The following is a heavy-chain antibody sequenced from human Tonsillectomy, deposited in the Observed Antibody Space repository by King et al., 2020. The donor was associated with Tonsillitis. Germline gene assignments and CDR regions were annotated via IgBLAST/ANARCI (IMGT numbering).Heavy chain of an antibody. Sequence: VQLVESGGGVVQPGRSLRLSCAASGFTFSSYGMHWIRQAPGKGLEWVALISHDGDIKYYADSVQGRLTISRDDSKSTVYLQMNSLGVEDTAVYYCAKEIGLYNFWSGYFDCWGQGTLVTVSS. J-gene: IGHJ4*02. CDR2: ISHDGDIK. CDR1: GFTFSSYG. D-gene: IGHD3-3*01. CDR3: AKEIGLYNFWSGYFDC. V-gene: IGHV3-30*18.